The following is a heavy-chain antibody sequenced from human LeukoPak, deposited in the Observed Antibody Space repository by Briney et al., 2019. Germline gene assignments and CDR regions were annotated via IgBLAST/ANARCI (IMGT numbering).Heavy chain of an antibody. CDR1: GFTFSSYA. CDR3: ARAPYCIGGSCRFGY. D-gene: IGHD2-15*01. Sequence: GGSLRLSCAASGFTFSSYAMSWVRQAPGKGLEWVANIKQDGSEKYYVDSVKGRFTISRDNAKNSLYLQMNSLRAEDTAVYYCARAPYCIGGSCRFGYWGQGTLVTVSS. CDR2: IKQDGSEK. V-gene: IGHV3-7*03. J-gene: IGHJ4*02.